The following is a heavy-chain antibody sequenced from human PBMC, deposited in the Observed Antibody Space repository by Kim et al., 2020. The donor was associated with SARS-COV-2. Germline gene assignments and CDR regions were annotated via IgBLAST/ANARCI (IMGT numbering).Heavy chain of an antibody. CDR2: IYPGDSDT. J-gene: IGHJ4*02. V-gene: IGHV5-51*01. D-gene: IGHD1-1*01. CDR1: GYSFSSYW. Sequence: GESLKISCRSSGYSFSSYWIGWVRQMPGKGLEWMGIIYPGDSDTRYSPSFQGQVTISADKSISTAYLQWSSMKASDTAMYYCARRRGWNTGSSFDYWGQGTLVTVSS. CDR3: ARRRGWNTGSSFDY.